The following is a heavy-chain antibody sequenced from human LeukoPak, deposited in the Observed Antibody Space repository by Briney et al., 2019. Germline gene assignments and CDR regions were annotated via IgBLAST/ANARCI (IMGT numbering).Heavy chain of an antibody. D-gene: IGHD4-23*01. CDR3: ARGRGYGGQKSYVY. CDR2: INHSGST. Sequence: SETLSLTCAVYGGSFSGYYWSWIRQPPGKGLEWIGEINHSGSTNYNPSLKSRVTISVDTSKNQFSLKLSSVTAADTAVYYCARGRGYGGQKSYVYWGPGTLVTVSS. V-gene: IGHV4-34*01. J-gene: IGHJ4*02. CDR1: GGSFSGYY.